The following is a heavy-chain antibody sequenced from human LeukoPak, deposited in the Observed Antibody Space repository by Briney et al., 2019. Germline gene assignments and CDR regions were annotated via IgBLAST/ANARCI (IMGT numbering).Heavy chain of an antibody. CDR1: GFTFSKNA. CDR2: ISDSGLST. V-gene: IGHV3-23*01. CDR3: AKVPEFFGDYFDY. J-gene: IGHJ4*02. D-gene: IGHD3-10*01. Sequence: GGSLRLSCAASGFTFSKNAMRWVRQTPGKGLEWVSAISDSGLSTYYADSVKGRFTISRDNSKSALYLQMNSLRAEDTAVYYCAKVPEFFGDYFDYWGQGTLVTVYS.